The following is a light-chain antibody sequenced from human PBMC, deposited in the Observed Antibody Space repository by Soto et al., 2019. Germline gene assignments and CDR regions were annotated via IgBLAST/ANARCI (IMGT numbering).Light chain of an antibody. V-gene: IGKV3-20*01. J-gene: IGKJ4*01. CDR2: GAS. Sequence: EIVLTQFPGTLPLSPGERATISCRASQSVGSNYLAWYQQRPGQPPNLLIFGASHRAPDIPDRFSGSGSGTDFTLTISRLEPEDFAVFYCLHYNNWPLTFAGGTKVDIK. CDR3: LHYNNWPLT. CDR1: QSVGSNY.